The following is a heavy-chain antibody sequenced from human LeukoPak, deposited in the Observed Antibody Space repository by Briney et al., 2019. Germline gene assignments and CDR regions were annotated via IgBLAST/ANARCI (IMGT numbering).Heavy chain of an antibody. CDR2: ISSSSSTI. D-gene: IGHD1-26*01. Sequence: PGGSLRLSCAASGFTFSSYSMNWVRQAPGKGLEWVSYISSSSSTIYYADSVKGRFTISRDNAKNSLYLQMNSLRAEDTAVYYCARVGGSYGFDYWGQGTLVTVSS. V-gene: IGHV3-48*04. CDR1: GFTFSSYS. J-gene: IGHJ4*02. CDR3: ARVGGSYGFDY.